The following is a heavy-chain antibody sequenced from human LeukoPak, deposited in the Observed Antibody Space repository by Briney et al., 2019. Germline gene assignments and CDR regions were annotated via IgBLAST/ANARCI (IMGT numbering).Heavy chain of an antibody. CDR1: GYTFTSYY. D-gene: IGHD3-10*01. J-gene: IGHJ5*02. Sequence: GASVKVSCKASGYTFTSYYMHWVQQAPGQGLEGMGIINPSGCSTSYAQKFQGRVTMTRDTSTSTVYIELSSLRADETAVYLCLRDWCRGARRNWFDPWGQGTLVTVSS. CDR3: LRDWCRGARRNWFDP. V-gene: IGHV1-46*03. CDR2: INPSGCST.